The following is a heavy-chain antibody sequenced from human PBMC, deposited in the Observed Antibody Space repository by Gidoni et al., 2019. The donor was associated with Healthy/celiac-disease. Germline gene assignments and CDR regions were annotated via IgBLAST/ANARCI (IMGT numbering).Heavy chain of an antibody. CDR1: GFTFDDYA. V-gene: IGHV3-9*01. J-gene: IGHJ4*02. CDR2: ISWNSGSI. Sequence: EVQLVESGGGLLQPGRSLRLSCAASGFTFDDYAMPWVRQAPGKGLEWVSGISWNSGSIGYADSVKGRFTISRDNAKNSLYLQMNSLRAEDTALYYCAKDIGGDIVAMDYWGQGTLVTVSS. CDR3: AKDIGGDIVAMDY. D-gene: IGHD5-12*01.